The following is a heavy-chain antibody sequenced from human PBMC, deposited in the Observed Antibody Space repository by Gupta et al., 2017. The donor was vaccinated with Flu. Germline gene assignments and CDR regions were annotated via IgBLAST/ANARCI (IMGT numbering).Heavy chain of an antibody. CDR3: ASVEGFGELYPSFDY. D-gene: IGHD3-10*01. CDR2: INHSGST. J-gene: IGHJ4*02. Sequence: IRQPPGKGLEWIGEINHSGSTNYNPSLKSRVTISVDTSKNQFSLKLSSVTAADTAVYYCASVEGFGELYPSFDYWGQGTLVTVSS. V-gene: IGHV4-34*01.